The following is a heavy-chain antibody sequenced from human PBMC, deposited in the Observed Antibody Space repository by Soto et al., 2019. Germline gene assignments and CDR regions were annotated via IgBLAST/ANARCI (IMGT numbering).Heavy chain of an antibody. D-gene: IGHD6-19*01. CDR1: GYTFTSYA. CDR2: INAGNSNT. Sequence: GASVKVSCKASGYTFTSYAMQWVRQAPGQRLEWMGWINAGNSNTKYSQKLQGRVTITRDTSASTAYMELSSLRSEDTAVYYCARIAVAGTPYGFAIWGQGTMVTVSS. V-gene: IGHV1-3*01. J-gene: IGHJ3*02. CDR3: ARIAVAGTPYGFAI.